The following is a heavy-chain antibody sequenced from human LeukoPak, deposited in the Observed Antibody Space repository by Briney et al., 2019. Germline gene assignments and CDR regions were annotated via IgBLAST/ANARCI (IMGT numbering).Heavy chain of an antibody. CDR2: IIPILGIA. CDR1: GGTFSSYA. CDR3: AGYYGSGSYYDFDI. V-gene: IGHV1-69*04. D-gene: IGHD3-10*01. Sequence: SVKVSCKASGGTFSSYAISWVRQAPGQGLEWMGRIIPILGIANYAQKFQGRVTITADKSTSTAYMELSSLRSEDTAVYYCAGYYGSGSYYDFDIWGQGTMVTVSS. J-gene: IGHJ3*02.